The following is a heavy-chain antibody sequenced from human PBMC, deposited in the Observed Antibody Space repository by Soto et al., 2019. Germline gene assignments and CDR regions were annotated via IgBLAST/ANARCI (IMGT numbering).Heavy chain of an antibody. CDR3: ARGTLAVAGGYYFDY. J-gene: IGHJ4*02. Sequence: PGGSLRLSCAASGFTVSSNYMSWVRQAPGKGLEWVSVIYSGGSTYYADSVKGRFTISRHNSKNTLYLQMNSLRAEDTAVYYCARGTLAVAGGYYFDYWGQGTLVTVSS. CDR1: GFTVSSNY. CDR2: IYSGGST. V-gene: IGHV3-53*04. D-gene: IGHD6-19*01.